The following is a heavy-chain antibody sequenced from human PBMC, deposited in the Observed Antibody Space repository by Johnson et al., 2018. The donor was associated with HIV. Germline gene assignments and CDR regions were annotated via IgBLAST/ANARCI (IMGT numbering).Heavy chain of an antibody. J-gene: IGHJ3*02. CDR2: ISYDGSNK. CDR1: GFTFSSYG. V-gene: IGHV3-30*03. D-gene: IGHD6-19*01. Sequence: QVQLVESGGGVVQPGRSLRLSCAASGFTFSSYGMHWVRQAPGKGLEWVAVISYDGSNKYYADSVKGRFTISRDNSKNMLYLQMNSLRPEDTAVYYCARDHGWSRGWLFDAFDIWGQGTMVTVSS. CDR3: ARDHGWSRGWLFDAFDI.